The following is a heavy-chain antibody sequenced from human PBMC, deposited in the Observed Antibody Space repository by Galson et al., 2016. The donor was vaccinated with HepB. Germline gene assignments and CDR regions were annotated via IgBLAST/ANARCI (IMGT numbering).Heavy chain of an antibody. Sequence: SLRLSCAASGFTFSSYAMTWVRQAPGKGLEWVSGISGSGANTYYANAVKGRFTISRDNSNNTLYLQVNSLRAEDTALSFCARYSNSWAPFDYWGQGSLVTVSS. J-gene: IGHJ4*02. CDR3: ARYSNSWAPFDY. V-gene: IGHV3-23*01. D-gene: IGHD6-13*01. CDR2: ISGSGANT. CDR1: GFTFSSYA.